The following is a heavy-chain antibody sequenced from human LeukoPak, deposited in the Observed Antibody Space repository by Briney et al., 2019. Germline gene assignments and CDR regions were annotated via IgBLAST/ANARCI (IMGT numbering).Heavy chain of an antibody. D-gene: IGHD5-18*01. CDR1: GYTFTVYY. CDR3: ARVDTAMVTDAFDI. CDR2: IDPNSGVT. V-gene: IGHV1-2*02. Sequence: ASVKVSCKASGYTFTVYYIHWVRQAPGQGLEWLGWIDPNSGVTNYAQKFQGRVTMTRDTSISTAYMELSRLRSDDTAVYYCARVDTAMVTDAFDIWGQGTMVTVSS. J-gene: IGHJ3*02.